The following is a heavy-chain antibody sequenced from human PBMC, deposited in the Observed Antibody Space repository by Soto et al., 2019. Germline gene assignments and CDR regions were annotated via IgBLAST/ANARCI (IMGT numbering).Heavy chain of an antibody. J-gene: IGHJ4*02. V-gene: IGHV4-38-2*01. D-gene: IGHD6-19*01. CDR3: AGRSDSSGWYY. CDR1: GYSISSGYY. CDR2: IYHSGST. Sequence: PSETLSLTCAVSGYSISSGYYWGWIRQPPGKGLEWIGSIYHSGSTYYNPSLKSRVTISVDTSKNQFSLKLSSVTAADTAVYYCAGRSDSSGWYYWGQGTLVTVSS.